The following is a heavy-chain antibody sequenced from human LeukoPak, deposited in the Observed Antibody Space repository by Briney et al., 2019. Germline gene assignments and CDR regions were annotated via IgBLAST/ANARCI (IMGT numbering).Heavy chain of an antibody. D-gene: IGHD3-22*01. V-gene: IGHV4-59*01. CDR1: GGSISSYY. Sequence: SETLSLTCTVSGGSISSYYWSWIRQLPGKGLEWIGYIYNSGSTNYNPSLKSRVTISVDTSKNQFSLKLTSVTAADTAVYYCAKLGYYDSSGYTFDYWGQGTLVTVSS. J-gene: IGHJ4*02. CDR2: IYNSGST. CDR3: AKLGYYDSSGYTFDY.